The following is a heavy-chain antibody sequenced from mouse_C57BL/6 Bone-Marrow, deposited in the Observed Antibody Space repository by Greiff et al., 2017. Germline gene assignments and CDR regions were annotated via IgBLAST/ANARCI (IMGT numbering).Heavy chain of an antibody. Sequence: EVKVVESGPELVKPGASVKIPCKASGYTFTDYNMDWVKQSHGKSLEWIGDINPNNGGTIYNQKFKGKATLTVDKSSSTAYMELRSLTSEDTAVYYCARRNDYLDYWGQGTTLTVSS. CDR2: INPNNGGT. CDR1: GYTFTDYN. V-gene: IGHV1-18*01. CDR3: ARRNDYLDY. J-gene: IGHJ2*01. D-gene: IGHD2-3*01.